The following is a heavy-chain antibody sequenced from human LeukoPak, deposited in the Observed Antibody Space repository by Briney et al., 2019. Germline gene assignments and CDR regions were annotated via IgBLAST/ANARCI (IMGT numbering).Heavy chain of an antibody. J-gene: IGHJ4*02. CDR2: IKQDGSEK. V-gene: IGHV3-7*03. Sequence: GGSLRLSCAASGFTFSSYWMSWVRQAPGKGLEWVANIKQDGSEKYYVDSVKGRFTISRDNAKNSLYLQMNSLRAEDTALYYCAKDIRPGYCSSTSCYTGEIDYWGQGTLVTVSS. D-gene: IGHD2-2*02. CDR1: GFTFSSYW. CDR3: AKDIRPGYCSSTSCYTGEIDY.